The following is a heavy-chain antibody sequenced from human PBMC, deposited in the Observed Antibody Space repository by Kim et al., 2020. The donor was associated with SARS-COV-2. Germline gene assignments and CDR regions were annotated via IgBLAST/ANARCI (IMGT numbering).Heavy chain of an antibody. J-gene: IGHJ5*02. D-gene: IGHD3-10*01. V-gene: IGHV3-30*02. CDR3: AKDRGRRHYGSGRKDWFDP. Sequence: GRFTISRDNSKNTLYRQMNSLRAEDTAVYYCAKDRGRRHYGSGRKDWFDPWGQGTLVTVSS.